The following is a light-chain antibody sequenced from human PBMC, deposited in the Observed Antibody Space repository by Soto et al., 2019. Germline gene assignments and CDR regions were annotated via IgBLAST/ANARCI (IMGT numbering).Light chain of an antibody. J-gene: IGKJ1*01. Sequence: ATLSFSPGERTTLSCRASQGVSNNLAWYQQKPGQGPRLLIYGASTRATGIPARFSGSGFATEFTLTISSLLSEDFAVYYCQQYNNWPPTFGQGTKVDIK. V-gene: IGKV3-15*01. CDR3: QQYNNWPPT. CDR2: GAS. CDR1: QGVSNN.